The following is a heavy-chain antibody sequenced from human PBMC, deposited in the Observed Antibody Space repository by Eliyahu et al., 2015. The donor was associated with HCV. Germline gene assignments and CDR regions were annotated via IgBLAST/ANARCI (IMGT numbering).Heavy chain of an antibody. D-gene: IGHD4-23*01. CDR1: GFTFGXYA. V-gene: IGHV3-23*01. Sequence: EVQLLESGGGLVQPGGSLXLSCAASGFTFGXYAMXWXRQAPGKGLEWVSAISGSGGSTYYADSVKGRFTISRDNSKNTLYLQMNSLRAEDTAVYYCAKVPPYGGNQYAFDIWGQGTMVTVSS. CDR2: ISGSGGST. J-gene: IGHJ3*02. CDR3: AKVPPYGGNQYAFDI.